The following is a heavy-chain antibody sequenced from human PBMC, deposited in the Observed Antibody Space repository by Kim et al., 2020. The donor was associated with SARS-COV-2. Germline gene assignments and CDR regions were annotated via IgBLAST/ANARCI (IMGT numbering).Heavy chain of an antibody. Sequence: GGSLRLSCVASGFTFSSYGMHWVRQAPGKGLEWVAVISYDGSNKYYADSVKGRFTISRDNSKNTLYLQMNSLRAEDTAVYYCAKDPGGSLSLSGYYGMDVWGQGTTVTVSS. CDR3: AKDPGGSLSLSGYYGMDV. J-gene: IGHJ6*02. D-gene: IGHD2-15*01. CDR1: GFTFSSYG. CDR2: ISYDGSNK. V-gene: IGHV3-30*18.